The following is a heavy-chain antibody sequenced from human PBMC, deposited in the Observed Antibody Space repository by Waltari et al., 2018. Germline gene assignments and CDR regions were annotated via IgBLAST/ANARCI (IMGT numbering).Heavy chain of an antibody. Sequence: QVQLQESGPGLVKPSQTLSLTRTVSGGSISSGSYYWSWIRQPAGKGLEWIGRIYTSGSTNYTPTRRGRVTIAVDTSKNQCSLRLSSVAAADAAVCYCAAMKSGGYGYWGQGTLVTVSS. CDR2: IYTSGST. CDR1: GGSISSGSYY. V-gene: IGHV4-61*02. J-gene: IGHJ4*02. CDR3: AAMKSGGYGY. D-gene: IGHD3-10*01.